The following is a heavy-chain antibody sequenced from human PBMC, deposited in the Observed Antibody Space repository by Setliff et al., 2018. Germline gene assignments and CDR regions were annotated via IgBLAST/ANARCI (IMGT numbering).Heavy chain of an antibody. CDR1: GGSISSSSYY. Sequence: TLSLTCTVSGGSISSSSYYWGWIRQPPGKGLEWIGSIYYSGSTYYNPSLKSRVTISVDTSKNQFSLKLSSVTAADTAVYYCARGWSTMIVVVITGYFDLWGRGTLVTVSS. D-gene: IGHD3-22*01. CDR3: ARGWSTMIVVVITGYFDL. J-gene: IGHJ2*01. CDR2: IYYSGST. V-gene: IGHV4-39*07.